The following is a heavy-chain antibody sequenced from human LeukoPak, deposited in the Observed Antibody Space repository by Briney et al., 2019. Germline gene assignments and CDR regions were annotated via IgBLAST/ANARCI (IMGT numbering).Heavy chain of an antibody. CDR3: ARDSIMAYPVAP. D-gene: IGHD3-16*01. Sequence: GGSLRLSCAASGFTVSSNYMSWVRQAPGKGLEWVSVIYSGGSTYYADSVKGRFTISRDNSKNTLYLQMNSPRAEDTAVYYCARDSIMAYPVAPWGQGTLVTVSS. J-gene: IGHJ5*02. V-gene: IGHV3-66*02. CDR1: GFTVSSNY. CDR2: IYSGGST.